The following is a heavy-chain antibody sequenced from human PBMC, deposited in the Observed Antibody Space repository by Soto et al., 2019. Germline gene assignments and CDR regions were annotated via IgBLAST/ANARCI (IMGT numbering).Heavy chain of an antibody. CDR2: INAGNGNT. J-gene: IGHJ4*02. CDR1: GYTFTSYA. D-gene: IGHD6-19*01. V-gene: IGHV1-3*01. Sequence: QVQLVQSGAEVKKPGASVKVSCKASGYTFTSYAMHWVRQAPGQRLEWMGWINAGNGNTKYSQKFQGRVTITRDTSASTAYMELSSLRSEDTAVYYCARGRMWGEQWLVLHYWGQGTLVTVSS. CDR3: ARGRMWGEQWLVLHY.